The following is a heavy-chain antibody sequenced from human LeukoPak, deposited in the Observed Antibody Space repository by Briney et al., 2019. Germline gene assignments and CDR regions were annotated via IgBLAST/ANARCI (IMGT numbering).Heavy chain of an antibody. Sequence: ASVKVSCKASGYTFTGYYMHWVRQAPGQGLEWMGWINPNSGGTNYAQKFQGRVTMTRDTSISTAYMELSRLRSADTAVYYCARVKMYYYGSGTFDYWGQGTLVTVSS. CDR2: INPNSGGT. D-gene: IGHD3-10*01. CDR1: GYTFTGYY. J-gene: IGHJ4*02. V-gene: IGHV1-2*02. CDR3: ARVKMYYYGSGTFDY.